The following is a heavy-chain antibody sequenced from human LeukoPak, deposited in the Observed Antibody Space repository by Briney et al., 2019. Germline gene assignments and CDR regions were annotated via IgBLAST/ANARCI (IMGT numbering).Heavy chain of an antibody. V-gene: IGHV3-30-3*01. D-gene: IGHD3-9*01. J-gene: IGHJ5*02. CDR2: ISYDGSIK. CDR3: AGDDILTGYYRGWFDP. CDR1: GFTFSSYA. Sequence: GGSLRLSCAASGFTFSSYAMHWVRQAPGKGLEWVAVISYDGSIKYYADSVKGRFTISRDNSKNTLYLQMNSLRAEDTAVYYCAGDDILTGYYRGWFDPWGQGTLVTVSS.